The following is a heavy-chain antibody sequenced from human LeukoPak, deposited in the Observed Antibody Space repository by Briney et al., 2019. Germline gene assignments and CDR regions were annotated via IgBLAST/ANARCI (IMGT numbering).Heavy chain of an antibody. CDR2: ISGSAGST. CDR1: GFTFSSYA. Sequence: GGSLRLSCAASGFTFSSYAMSWVRQASGKGLEWVSAISGSAGSTYYADSVKGRFTISRDNSKNTLYLQMNSLRAEDTAVYYCAKDSGAVYPSSFDYWGQGTLVTVSS. J-gene: IGHJ4*02. CDR3: AKDSGAVYPSSFDY. V-gene: IGHV3-23*01. D-gene: IGHD3-10*01.